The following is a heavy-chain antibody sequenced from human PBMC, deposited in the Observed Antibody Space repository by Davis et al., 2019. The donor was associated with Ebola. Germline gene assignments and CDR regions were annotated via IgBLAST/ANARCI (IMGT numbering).Heavy chain of an antibody. CDR2: ISTSGGTT. J-gene: IGHJ6*02. Sequence: GESLKISCEASGFTFSAYAMSWVRQAPGKGLEWVSVISTSGGTTYYADSVKGRFTISRDNSKNTLYLQMNSLRAEDTAVCYCAKDEGAIVVVVAATLPFGMDVWGQGTTVTVSS. CDR3: AKDEGAIVVVVAATLPFGMDV. CDR1: GFTFSAYA. D-gene: IGHD2-15*01. V-gene: IGHV3-23*01.